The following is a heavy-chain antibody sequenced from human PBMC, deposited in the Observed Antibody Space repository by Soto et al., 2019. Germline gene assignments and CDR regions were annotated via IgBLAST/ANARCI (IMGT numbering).Heavy chain of an antibody. CDR2: ISWNSGSI. J-gene: IGHJ3*02. CDR1: GFTFDDYA. Sequence: LRLSCAASGFTFDDYAMHWVRQAPGKGLEWVSGISWNSGSIGYADSVKGRFTISRDNAKNSLYLQMNSLRAEDTALYYCAKSGHRSHFDSSGYYDAFDIWGQGTMVTVSS. D-gene: IGHD3-22*01. CDR3: AKSGHRSHFDSSGYYDAFDI. V-gene: IGHV3-9*01.